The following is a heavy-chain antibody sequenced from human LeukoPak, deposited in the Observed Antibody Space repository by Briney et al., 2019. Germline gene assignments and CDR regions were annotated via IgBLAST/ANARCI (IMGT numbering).Heavy chain of an antibody. CDR2: ISTHGGST. CDR1: GFTFSNYA. CDR3: ARTPLTVAGPYHFDH. V-gene: IGHV3-64*01. Sequence: QPGGSLRLSCAASGFTFSNYAMHWVRQAPGKGLEYVSAISTHGGSTYYANSVQGRFTISRDNSKNTLSLQMGSLRAEDMAVYYCARTPLTVAGPYHFDHWGQGSLVTVSS. J-gene: IGHJ4*02. D-gene: IGHD6-19*01.